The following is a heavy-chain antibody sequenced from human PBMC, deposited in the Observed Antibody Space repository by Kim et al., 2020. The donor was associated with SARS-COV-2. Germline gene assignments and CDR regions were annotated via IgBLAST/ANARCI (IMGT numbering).Heavy chain of an antibody. CDR1: GYRFTSNW. CDR3: ARRGVIHGFDI. V-gene: IGHV5-51*01. Sequence: GESLKISCRGSGYRFTSNWIGWVRQMPGRGLEWMGIIYPGDSDTRYSPSFQDQVTISADKSITTAYLQWSSLKASDTAIYYCARRGVIHGFDIWGQGTMV. D-gene: IGHD3-16*01. J-gene: IGHJ3*02. CDR2: IYPGDSDT.